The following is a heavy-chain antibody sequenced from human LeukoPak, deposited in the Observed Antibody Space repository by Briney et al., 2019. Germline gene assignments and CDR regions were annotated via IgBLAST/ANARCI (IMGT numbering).Heavy chain of an antibody. V-gene: IGHV1-2*06. D-gene: IGHD1-26*01. Sequence: ASVKVSCKASGYTFTGYHMHWVRQAPGQGLEWMGRINPNSGGTNYAQKFQGRVTKTRNTANTTASMEQSRLSSDDTAVYYCARGQWELLFDYWGQGTLVTVSS. J-gene: IGHJ4*02. CDR1: GYTFTGYH. CDR2: INPNSGGT. CDR3: ARGQWELLFDY.